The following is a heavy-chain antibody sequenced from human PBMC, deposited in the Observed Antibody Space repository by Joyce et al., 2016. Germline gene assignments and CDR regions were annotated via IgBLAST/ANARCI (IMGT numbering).Heavy chain of an antibody. CDR1: GFIFGDYA. Sequence: EVQLVESGGGLVKPGRSLRLSCTSSGFIFGDYAMNWFRQGPGKGLEWVGFIRSKAYGGTTDYAASVKGRFTISRDDSKSIAYLKMNSLKTEDTAVYYCTRIGDCSGGSCYEGWFDPWGQGTLVTVSS. V-gene: IGHV3-49*05. D-gene: IGHD2-15*01. CDR3: TRIGDCSGGSCYEGWFDP. J-gene: IGHJ5*02. CDR2: IRSKAYGGTT.